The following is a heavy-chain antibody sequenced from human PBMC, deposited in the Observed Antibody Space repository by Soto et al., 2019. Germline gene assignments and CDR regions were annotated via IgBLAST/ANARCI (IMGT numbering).Heavy chain of an antibody. D-gene: IGHD3-3*01. Sequence: PVGSLRLSCAASGFTFSSYAMSWVRQAPGKGLEWVSAISGSGGSTYYADSVKGRFTISRDNSKNTPYLQMNSLRAEDTAVYYCAKDFNPYYDFWSGYFLQHYYGMDVWGQGTTVTVSS. J-gene: IGHJ6*02. CDR3: AKDFNPYYDFWSGYFLQHYYGMDV. V-gene: IGHV3-23*01. CDR1: GFTFSSYA. CDR2: ISGSGGST.